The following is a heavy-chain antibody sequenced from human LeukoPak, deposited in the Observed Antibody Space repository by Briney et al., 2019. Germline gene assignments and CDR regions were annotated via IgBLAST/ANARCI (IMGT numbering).Heavy chain of an antibody. CDR1: GFTFSSHW. CDR3: ARGYDSSGFPLN. D-gene: IGHD3-22*01. Sequence: GGSLRLSCAASGFTFSSHWMHWVRQAPGEGLVWVSRISSDGKYINYADSVRGADSVKGRFIISRDNAKSTLYLQMNSLRVEGTAIYYCARGYDSSGFPLNWGQGTLVTVSS. V-gene: IGHV3-74*01. CDR2: ISSDGKYI. J-gene: IGHJ4*02.